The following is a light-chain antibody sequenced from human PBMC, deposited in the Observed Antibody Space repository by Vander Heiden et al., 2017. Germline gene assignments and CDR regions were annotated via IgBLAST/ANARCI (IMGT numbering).Light chain of an antibody. J-gene: IGLJ3*02. V-gene: IGLV1-47*01. CDR1: TSNSGSNY. CDR3: GAWDDSLSGRV. CDR2: RNS. Sequence: SALTQPPSVSGTPGHTLTIACSGSTSNSGSNYVYWYQQLPGTAPTVVIYRNSLRPSGVPDRFSGSKSGTSASLAISGLRSEDEADYYCGAWDDSLSGRVFGGGTKLTVV.